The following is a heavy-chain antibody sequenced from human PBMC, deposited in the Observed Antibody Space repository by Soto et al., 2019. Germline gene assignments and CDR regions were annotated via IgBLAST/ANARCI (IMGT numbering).Heavy chain of an antibody. CDR2: ISYDGSNK. D-gene: IGHD6-6*01. CDR1: GFTFSSYG. J-gene: IGHJ4*02. Sequence: QVQLVESGGGVVQPGRSLRLSCAASGFTFSSYGMHWVRQAPGKGLEWVAVISYDGSNKYYAGSVKGRFTISRDNSKNTLYLQMNSLRAEDTAVYYCANPSYSSSSVIDYWGQGTLVTVSS. CDR3: ANPSYSSSSVIDY. V-gene: IGHV3-30*18.